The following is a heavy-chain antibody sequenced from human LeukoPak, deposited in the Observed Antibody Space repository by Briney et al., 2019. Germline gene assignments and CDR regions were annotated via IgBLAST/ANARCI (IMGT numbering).Heavy chain of an antibody. D-gene: IGHD4-17*01. CDR1: GGSISNYY. J-gene: IGHJ4*02. CDR2: IYYSGST. V-gene: IGHV4-59*01. Sequence: SETLSLTCTISGGSISNYYWSWIRQPPGKGLEWIGYIYYSGSTNYNPSLKSRVTISVDTSKNQFSLKLTSVTAADTAVYYCARNHYGHPLDYWGQGTLVTVSS. CDR3: ARNHYGHPLDY.